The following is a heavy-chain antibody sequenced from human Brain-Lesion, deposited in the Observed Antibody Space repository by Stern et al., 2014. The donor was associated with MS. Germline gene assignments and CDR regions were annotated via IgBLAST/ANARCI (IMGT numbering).Heavy chain of an antibody. D-gene: IGHD6-6*01. CDR2: INPNSGGT. Sequence: VQLVESGAEVKKPGASVKVSCKASGYTFNGYYMHWARQAPGQGLEWMGRINPNSGGTSYAPKFQGRVTMTRDTSISTAYMELSSLRSDDTAVYYCAREVIAGSSAGGDYWGQGTLVTVSS. CDR1: GYTFNGYY. V-gene: IGHV1-2*06. CDR3: AREVIAGSSAGGDY. J-gene: IGHJ4*02.